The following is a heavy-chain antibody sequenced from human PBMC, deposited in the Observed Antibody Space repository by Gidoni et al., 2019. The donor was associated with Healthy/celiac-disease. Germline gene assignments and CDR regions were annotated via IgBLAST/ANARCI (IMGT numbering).Heavy chain of an antibody. J-gene: IGHJ4*02. Sequence: QVQLQESGPGLVQPSQTLSLTCTVSGGSISSGGYYWSWIRQHPGKGLEWIGYIYYSGSTYYNPSLKSRVTISVDTSKNQFALKLSSVTAADTAVYYCARTAAGALFDYWGQGTLVTVSS. CDR2: IYYSGST. D-gene: IGHD6-13*01. CDR1: GGSISSGGYY. V-gene: IGHV4-31*03. CDR3: ARTAAGALFDY.